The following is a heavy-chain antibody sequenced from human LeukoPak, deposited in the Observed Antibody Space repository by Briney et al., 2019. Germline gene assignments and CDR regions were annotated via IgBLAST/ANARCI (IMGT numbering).Heavy chain of an antibody. V-gene: IGHV4-61*02. D-gene: IGHD1-26*01. CDR3: ARDRGSQPFIDY. Sequence: PSETLSLTCTVSGGSISSGSYYWSWFRQPAEKGLEWIGRIYTSGSTYYNPSLKSRVTISADTSKNQFSLKLSSVTAADTAVYYCARDRGSQPFIDYWGQGTLVTVSS. CDR1: GGSISSGSYY. CDR2: IYTSGST. J-gene: IGHJ4*02.